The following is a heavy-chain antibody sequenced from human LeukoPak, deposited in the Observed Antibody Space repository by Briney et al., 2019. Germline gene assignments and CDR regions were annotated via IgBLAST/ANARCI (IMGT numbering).Heavy chain of an antibody. Sequence: ASVKVSCKASGYTFTSYGISWVRQAPGQGLEWMGWISAYNGNTNYAQKLQGRVTMTTDTSTSTAYMELRSLRSDDTAAYYCARDVGYSSSWTTTGDYWGQGTLVTVSS. D-gene: IGHD6-13*01. V-gene: IGHV1-18*01. J-gene: IGHJ4*02. CDR1: GYTFTSYG. CDR2: ISAYNGNT. CDR3: ARDVGYSSSWTTTGDY.